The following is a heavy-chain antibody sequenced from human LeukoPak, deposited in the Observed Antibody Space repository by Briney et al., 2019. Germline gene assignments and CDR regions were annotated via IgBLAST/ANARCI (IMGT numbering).Heavy chain of an antibody. CDR3: ARDRGGYGDPAPSDY. CDR2: INPNSGGT. CDR1: GYTFTGYY. Sequence: ASVKVSCKASGYTFTGYYMHWVRQAPGQGLEWMGWINPNSGGTNYAQKLQGRVTMTTDTSTSTAYMELRSLRSDDTAVYYCARDRGGYGDPAPSDYWGQGTLVTVSS. J-gene: IGHJ4*02. D-gene: IGHD4-17*01. V-gene: IGHV1-2*02.